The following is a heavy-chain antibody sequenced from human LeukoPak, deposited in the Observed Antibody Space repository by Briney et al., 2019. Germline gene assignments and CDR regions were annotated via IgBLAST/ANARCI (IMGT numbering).Heavy chain of an antibody. D-gene: IGHD6-13*01. Sequence: ASVKVSCKASGYTFTSYYMHWVRQAPGQGLEWMGIINPSGGSTSYAQKFQGRVTMTRDTSTSTVYMELSSLRSEDTAVYYCARSKAAAGMYYYYGMDVWGQGTTVTVSS. CDR3: ARSKAAAGMYYYYGMDV. CDR2: INPSGGST. J-gene: IGHJ6*02. V-gene: IGHV1-46*01. CDR1: GYTFTSYY.